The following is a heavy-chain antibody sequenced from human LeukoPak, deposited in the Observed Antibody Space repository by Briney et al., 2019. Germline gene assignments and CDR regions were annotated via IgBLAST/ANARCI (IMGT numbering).Heavy chain of an antibody. CDR3: ARATPVGGVRFDY. D-gene: IGHD3-16*01. CDR2: IYTTGDT. Sequence: PSETLSLTCTVSGVSISSYYWSWLRQPPGKGLEWIGSIYTTGDTRYNPSLKSRVTISVDTSKNQFSLKLSSVTAADTAVYRCARATPVGGVRFDYWGQGTLVTVSS. J-gene: IGHJ4*02. V-gene: IGHV4-4*09. CDR1: GVSISSYY.